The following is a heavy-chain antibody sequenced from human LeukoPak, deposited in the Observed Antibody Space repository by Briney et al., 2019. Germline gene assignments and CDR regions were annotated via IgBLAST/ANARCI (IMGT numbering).Heavy chain of an antibody. Sequence: PGGSLRLSCAASGFTFSSDAMSWVRQAPGKGLEWVSGISGCSDSIHHADSVKGRFTISRDNSKNTLYLQMNSLRAEDTAIYYCAKAKPISYFYGSGTYFYYFDYWGQGTLVTVSS. V-gene: IGHV3-23*01. CDR2: ISGCSDSI. CDR3: AKAKPISYFYGSGTYFYYFDY. D-gene: IGHD3-10*01. CDR1: GFTFSSDA. J-gene: IGHJ4*02.